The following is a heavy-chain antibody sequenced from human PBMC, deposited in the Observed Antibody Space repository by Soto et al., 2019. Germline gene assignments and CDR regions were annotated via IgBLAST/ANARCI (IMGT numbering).Heavy chain of an antibody. D-gene: IGHD2-15*01. J-gene: IGHJ5*02. CDR2: ITAYNRNT. CDR1: GYAFSNYG. CDR3: ARGSWSEGFDP. V-gene: IGHV1-18*04. Sequence: ASVKVSCKASGYAFSNYGISWVRQAPGQGLEWMGWITAYNRNTNYAQKLRGRVTMTTDTSTSTACMDLRSLRSDDTAVYYCARGSWSEGFDPWGQGTLVTVSS.